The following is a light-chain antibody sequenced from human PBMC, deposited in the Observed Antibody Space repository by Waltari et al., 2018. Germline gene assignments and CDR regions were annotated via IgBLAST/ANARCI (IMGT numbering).Light chain of an antibody. Sequence: QAALTQPPSVSKSLGQAVTISCTGTSNDVGGYNDVSWYQQYPGTAPRLVIYDVNIRPSGVSDRFYGSKSGKTASLTISGLQAEDEADYYCLSFRGGNTWVFGGGTRLTVL. J-gene: IGLJ2*01. CDR3: LSFRGGNTWV. CDR1: SNDVGGYND. V-gene: IGLV2-11*01. CDR2: DVN.